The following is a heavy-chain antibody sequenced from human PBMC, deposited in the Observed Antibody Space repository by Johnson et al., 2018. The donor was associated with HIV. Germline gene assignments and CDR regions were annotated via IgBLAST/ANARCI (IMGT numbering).Heavy chain of an antibody. D-gene: IGHD2-8*01. V-gene: IGHV3-NL1*01. CDR2: VSAGGDNT. CDR3: AKDHLIRAIDI. Sequence: QVQLVESGGGVVQPGGSLRLSCAASGFTFSSYDMHWVRQAPGKGLEWVSAVSAGGDNTYYADSVKGRFTISRDNSKNTLYLQMNSLRPEDTAVYYCAKDHLIRAIDIWGQGTMVTVSS. CDR1: GFTFSSYD. J-gene: IGHJ3*02.